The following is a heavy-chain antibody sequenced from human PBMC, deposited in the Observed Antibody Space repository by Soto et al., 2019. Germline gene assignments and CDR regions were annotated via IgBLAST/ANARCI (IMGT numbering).Heavy chain of an antibody. CDR2: IGRTNNT. D-gene: IGHD3-16*02. CDR1: GFTFRNSA. V-gene: IGHV3-23*01. CDR3: AKVDAYSYRTDH. J-gene: IGHJ4*02. Sequence: GGSLRLSFAASGFTFRNSAMTWVRQALGKGPEWVSSIGRTNNTHYADSVKGRFAISRDNSQNTLYLQMNSLTADDTAGYFCAKVDAYSYRTDHWGQGTLVTVSS.